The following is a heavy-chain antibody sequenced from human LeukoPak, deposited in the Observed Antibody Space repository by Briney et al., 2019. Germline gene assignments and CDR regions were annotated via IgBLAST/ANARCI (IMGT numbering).Heavy chain of an antibody. CDR3: ARDRFPATDDAFDI. D-gene: IGHD1-26*01. CDR1: GFTFSSYS. Sequence: PGGSLRLSCAASGFTFSSYSMNWVRQAPGKGLEWVSYISSSSSTIYYADSVKGRFTISRDNAKNSLYLQMNSLRAEDTAVYYCARDRFPATDDAFDIWGQGTMVTVSS. J-gene: IGHJ3*02. CDR2: ISSSSSTI. V-gene: IGHV3-48*01.